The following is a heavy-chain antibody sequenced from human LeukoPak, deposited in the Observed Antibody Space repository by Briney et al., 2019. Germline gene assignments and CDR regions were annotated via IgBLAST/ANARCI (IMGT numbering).Heavy chain of an antibody. CDR3: AREYSSRVHLERGVDY. V-gene: IGHV1-46*01. D-gene: IGHD6-13*01. Sequence: ASVKVSCKASGYTFTDYYMHWVRQDPGQGLEWMGIINPSGGSTSYAQKFQGRVTMTRDTSTSTVYMELSSLRSEDTAVYYCAREYSSRVHLERGVDYWGQGTLVTVSS. J-gene: IGHJ4*02. CDR1: GYTFTDYY. CDR2: INPSGGST.